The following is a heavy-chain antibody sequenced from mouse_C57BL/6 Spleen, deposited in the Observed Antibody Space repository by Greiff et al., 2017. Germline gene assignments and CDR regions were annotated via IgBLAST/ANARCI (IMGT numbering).Heavy chain of an antibody. CDR1: GYAFSSSW. V-gene: IGHV1-82*01. CDR2: IYPGDGDT. J-gene: IGHJ4*01. CDR3: TRTGGDDAMDY. Sequence: VQLQQSGPELVKPGASVTISCKASGYAFSSSWMNWVKPRPGKGLVWIGRIYPGDGDTNYNGKFKGKATLTADKSSSTAYMQLSSLTSEDSAVYFCTRTGGDDAMDYWGQGTSVTVSS.